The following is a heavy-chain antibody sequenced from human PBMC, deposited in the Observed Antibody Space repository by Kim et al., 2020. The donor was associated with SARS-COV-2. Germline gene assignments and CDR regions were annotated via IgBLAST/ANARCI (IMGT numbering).Heavy chain of an antibody. CDR1: EFTFSSYA. D-gene: IGHD6-19*01. Sequence: GGSLRLSCAAFEFTFSSYAMSWVRQAPGKGLEWVSAISGSGGSTYYTDSVEGRFTISRDNSKNTLYLQMNSLRAEDTAVYYCAKVYRGSGWLGDYWGQGTLVTVSS. CDR3: AKVYRGSGWLGDY. CDR2: ISGSGGST. V-gene: IGHV3-23*01. J-gene: IGHJ4*02.